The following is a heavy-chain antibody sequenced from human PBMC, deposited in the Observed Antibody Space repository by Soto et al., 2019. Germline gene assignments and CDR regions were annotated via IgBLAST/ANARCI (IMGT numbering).Heavy chain of an antibody. CDR1: GFTFSTYA. D-gene: IGHD3-10*01. J-gene: IGHJ4*02. CDR3: ARDGASY. V-gene: IGHV3-30-3*01. Sequence: GGSLRLSCAASGFTFSTYAMHWVRQAPGKGLEWVAVIAYDGTNKYYADSVKGRFTISRDNSKNTLYLQMNSLRAEDTAVFYCARDGASYWGQGTPVTVSS. CDR2: IAYDGTNK.